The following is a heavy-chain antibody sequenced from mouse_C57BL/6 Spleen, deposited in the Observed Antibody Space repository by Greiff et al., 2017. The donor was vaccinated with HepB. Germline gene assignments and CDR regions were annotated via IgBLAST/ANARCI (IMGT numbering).Heavy chain of an antibody. J-gene: IGHJ2*01. CDR1: GYTFTDYY. V-gene: IGHV1-26*01. Sequence: VQLQQSGPELVKPGASVKISCKASGYTFTDYYMNWVKQSHGKSLEWIGDINPNNGGTRYNQKFKGKATLTVDKSSSTAYMELRSLTSEDSAVYYCARYDGYYVYYWGQGTTLTVSS. CDR3: ARYDGYYVYY. D-gene: IGHD2-3*01. CDR2: INPNNGGT.